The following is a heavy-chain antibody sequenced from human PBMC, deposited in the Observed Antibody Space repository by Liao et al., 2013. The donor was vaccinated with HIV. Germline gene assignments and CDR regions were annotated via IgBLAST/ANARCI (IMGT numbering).Heavy chain of an antibody. CDR2: INHSGRT. V-gene: IGHV4-34*01. CDR3: ARARDSIQLTPLDI. CDR1: GESFSGYS. Sequence: QVQLQQWGAGLLKPSETLSLTCGVYGESFSGYSWSWVRQPPGKGLEWIGEINHSGRTTSNPSLKSRVTMSVDTSKNHFTLKMNSVTAADTATYYCARARDSIQLTPLDIWGPGTMVTVSS. J-gene: IGHJ3*02. D-gene: IGHD3-22*01.